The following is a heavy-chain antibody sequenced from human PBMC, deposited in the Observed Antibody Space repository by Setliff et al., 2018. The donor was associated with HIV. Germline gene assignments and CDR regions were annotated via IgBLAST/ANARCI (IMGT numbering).Heavy chain of an antibody. CDR3: ARGVRLVPLAPDFYYYMDV. Sequence: LSLTCAVYGGSFSGYYWTWIRQAPGKGLEWIGEVNHSGKTNCNPSLKSRLTISVDTSKNQFSLRLRSVTAADTAVYSCARGVRLVPLAPDFYYYMDVWGKGTTVTVSS. D-gene: IGHD3-10*02. CDR2: VNHSGKT. CDR1: GGSFSGYY. J-gene: IGHJ6*03. V-gene: IGHV4-34*01.